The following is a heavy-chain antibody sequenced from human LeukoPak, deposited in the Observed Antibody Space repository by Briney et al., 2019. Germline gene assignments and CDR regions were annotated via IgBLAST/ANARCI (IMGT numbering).Heavy chain of an antibody. CDR3: ARTVVGATDAFDI. V-gene: IGHV5-51*01. J-gene: IGHJ3*02. Sequence: GESLKISCKGSGYSFTNYWIGWVRQMPRKGLEWMGIIYPGDSDTRYSPSFQGQVTISADKSISTAYLQWSSLKASDTAMYYCARTVVGATDAFDIWGQGTMVTVSS. D-gene: IGHD1-26*01. CDR2: IYPGDSDT. CDR1: GYSFTNYW.